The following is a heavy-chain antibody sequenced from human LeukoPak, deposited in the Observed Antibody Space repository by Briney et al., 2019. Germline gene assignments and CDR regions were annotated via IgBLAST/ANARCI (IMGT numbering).Heavy chain of an antibody. CDR1: GYTFTGYY. CDR3: ARALYSSGWYTYWFDP. V-gene: IGHV1-2*06. J-gene: IGHJ5*02. Sequence: ASVKVSCKASGYTFTGYYMHWVRQAPGQGLEWMGRINPNSGGTNYAQKVQGRVTMTRDTSISTAYMELSRLRSDDTAVYYCARALYSSGWYTYWFDPWGQGTLDTVSS. D-gene: IGHD6-19*01. CDR2: INPNSGGT.